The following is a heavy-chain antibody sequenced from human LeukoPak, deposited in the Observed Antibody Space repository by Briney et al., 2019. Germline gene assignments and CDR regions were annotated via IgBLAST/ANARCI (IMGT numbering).Heavy chain of an antibody. J-gene: IGHJ4*02. CDR2: INHSGST. V-gene: IGHV4-34*01. D-gene: IGHD1-26*01. CDR1: GGSFSGYY. CDR3: ATHSGSSSYYFNY. Sequence: SETLSLTCAVYGGSFSGYYWSWIRQPPGKGLEWIGEINHSGSTNYNPSLKSRVTISVDTSKNQFSLKLSSVTAADTAVYYCATHSGSSSYYFNYWGQGTLVTVSS.